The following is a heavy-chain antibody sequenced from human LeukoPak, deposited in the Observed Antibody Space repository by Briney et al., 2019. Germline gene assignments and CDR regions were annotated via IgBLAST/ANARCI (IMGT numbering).Heavy chain of an antibody. CDR3: ARGIWSATRVDYYLDN. V-gene: IGHV1-3*01. CDR2: INAGNGHT. Sequence: ASVKVSCKASGYTFTSYAMNWVRQAPGQGLEWMGWINAGNGHTKYSQNFQGRVTITRDSSANIVYMDVSSLTSEDTAVYYCARGIWSATRVDYYLDNWGRGTLVTVSS. CDR1: GYTFTSYA. J-gene: IGHJ4*02. D-gene: IGHD5-24*01.